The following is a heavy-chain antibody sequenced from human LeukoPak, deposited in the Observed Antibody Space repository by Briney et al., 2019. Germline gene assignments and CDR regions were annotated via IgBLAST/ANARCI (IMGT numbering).Heavy chain of an antibody. D-gene: IGHD3-9*01. CDR3: ARSAYDVLTGAIGSPTYSYYMDV. CDR2: ISNTGDII. CDR1: GFTFSNYE. J-gene: IGHJ6*03. V-gene: IGHV3-48*03. Sequence: GGSLRLSCAASGFTFSNYEMKWVRQARGKGLGRFSHISNTGDIIHYADSVESTFTISRDNSKNTLFLQMNSLRTEDTAVYYCARSAYDVLTGAIGSPTYSYYMDVWGKGTTVTISS.